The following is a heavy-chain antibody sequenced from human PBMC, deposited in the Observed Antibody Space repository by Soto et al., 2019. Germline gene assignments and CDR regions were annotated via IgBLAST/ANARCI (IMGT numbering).Heavy chain of an antibody. CDR2: IIPIFGTA. CDR3: ARGSVVVPAAKYYFDY. J-gene: IGHJ4*02. Sequence: SVKVSCKASGGTFSSYAISWVRQAPGQGLEWMGGIIPIFGTANYAQKFQGRVTITADESTSTAYMELSSLRSEDTAVYYCARGSVVVPAAKYYFDYWGQGTLVTVSS. V-gene: IGHV1-69*13. D-gene: IGHD2-2*01. CDR1: GGTFSSYA.